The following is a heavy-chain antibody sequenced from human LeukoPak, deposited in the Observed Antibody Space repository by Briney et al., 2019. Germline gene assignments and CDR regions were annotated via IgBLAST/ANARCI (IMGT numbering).Heavy chain of an antibody. CDR1: GFTFSSYW. CDR2: IKQDGSEK. V-gene: IGHV3-7*05. D-gene: IGHD1-26*01. CDR3: ARGRSYLDV. J-gene: IGHJ6*02. Sequence: GGSLRLSCAASGFTFSSYWMSWVRHAPGKGLEWVANIKQDGSEKYYVDSLKGRFTISRDNAKNSLYLQMNSLRAEDTAAYYCARGRSYLDVWGQGTTVTVSS.